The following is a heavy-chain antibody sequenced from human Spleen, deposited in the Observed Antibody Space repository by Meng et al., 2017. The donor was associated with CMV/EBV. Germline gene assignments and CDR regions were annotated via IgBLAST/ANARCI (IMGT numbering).Heavy chain of an antibody. V-gene: IGHV2-5*02. CDR3: AHSSYYYRSGSYYPFEY. CDR2: IYWDDDE. D-gene: IGHD3-10*01. CDR1: FSLSSPGVS. J-gene: IGHJ4*02. Sequence: FSLSSPGVSVVWLRQPPVKALESLALIYWDDDERSSPSLKTRLTITKDTSKNQVVLTMTNVDPVDTGTYFCAHSSYYYRSGSYYPFEYWGQGTLVTVSS.